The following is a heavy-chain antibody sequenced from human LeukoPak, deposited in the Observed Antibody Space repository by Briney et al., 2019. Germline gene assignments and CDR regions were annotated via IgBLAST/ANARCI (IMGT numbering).Heavy chain of an antibody. Sequence: GGSLRLSCAASGFTVSSNYMSWVRQAPGKGLEWVSLIYSDGRTYYADSVKGRFTISRDNSKNTLYLQMNSLRAEDTAVYYCARDGADCTNGVCYLYYYYYYMDVWGKGTTVTVSS. D-gene: IGHD2-8*01. J-gene: IGHJ6*03. CDR2: IYSDGRT. CDR1: GFTVSSNY. CDR3: ARDGADCTNGVCYLYYYYYYMDV. V-gene: IGHV3-66*01.